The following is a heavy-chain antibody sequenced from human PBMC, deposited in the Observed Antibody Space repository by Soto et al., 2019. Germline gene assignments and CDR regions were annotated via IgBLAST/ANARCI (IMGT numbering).Heavy chain of an antibody. CDR1: GGSISSGGYY. D-gene: IGHD5-18*01. CDR2: IYYSGST. Sequence: SETLSLTCTVSGGSISSGGYYWSWIRQHPGRGLEWIGYIYYSGSTYYNPSLKSRVTISVDTSKNQFSLKLSSVTAADTAVYYCARWAGYSHGDYFDYWGQGTLVTVSS. V-gene: IGHV4-31*03. CDR3: ARWAGYSHGDYFDY. J-gene: IGHJ4*02.